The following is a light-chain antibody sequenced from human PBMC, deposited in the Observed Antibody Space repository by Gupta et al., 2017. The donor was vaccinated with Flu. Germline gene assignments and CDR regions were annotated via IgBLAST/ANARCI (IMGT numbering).Light chain of an antibody. V-gene: IGKV3-20*01. CDR1: QIVSSSY. J-gene: IGKJ2*01. Sequence: IVFTQPHGTLSLSPGERATLSCRASQIVSSSYLAWYQQKPGQAPRLLIYGASSRATGIPDRFSGSGSGTDFTLTIGRLEAEDFAVYYCQQYGSTGATFGQGTKLEIK. CDR3: QQYGSTGAT. CDR2: GAS.